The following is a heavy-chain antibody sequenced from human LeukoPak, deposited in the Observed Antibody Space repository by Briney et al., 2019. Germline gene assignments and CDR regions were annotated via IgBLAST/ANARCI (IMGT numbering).Heavy chain of an antibody. CDR3: AGDICVVPVAAPGGGGIDV. CDR2: IKPKRGST. CDR1: GYTFTGYY. D-gene: IGHD2-15*01. Sequence: ASLKVSLKPSGYTFTGYYKHWVRQAPGQGLELMGWIKPKRGSTNYAEKIQGKDTMARATSTSAAYMGMGRLGLRDTALYYWAGDICVVPVAAPGGGGIDVWGQGTTVTVSS. V-gene: IGHV1-2*02. J-gene: IGHJ6*02.